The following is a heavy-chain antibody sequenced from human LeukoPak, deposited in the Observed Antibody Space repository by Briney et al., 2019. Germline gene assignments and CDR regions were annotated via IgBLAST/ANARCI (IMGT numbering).Heavy chain of an antibody. CDR1: GYTFTSYY. Sequence: ASVKVSCKASGYTFTSYYMHWVRQAPGQGLEWMGIINPSGGSTSYAQKFQGRVTMTRDTSTSTVYMELSSLRSDDTAVYYCARDGPLWFGELPFDYWGQGTLVTVSS. CDR2: INPSGGST. J-gene: IGHJ4*02. V-gene: IGHV1-46*01. CDR3: ARDGPLWFGELPFDY. D-gene: IGHD3-10*01.